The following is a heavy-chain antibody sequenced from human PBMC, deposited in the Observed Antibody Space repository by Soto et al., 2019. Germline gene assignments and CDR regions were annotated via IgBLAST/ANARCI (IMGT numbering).Heavy chain of an antibody. CDR2: FDLENGET. D-gene: IGHD3-10*01. Sequence: ASVKVSCKVSGYTLTELSIHWVRQAPGEGLEWMGGFDLENGETIYAQRFQGRVTMTAESSADTPYMELSSLRSEDSVVYYGAIEVRNKNQFDHWGRGTMVAVSS. J-gene: IGHJ4*02. CDR3: AIEVRNKNQFDH. V-gene: IGHV1-24*01. CDR1: GYTLTELS.